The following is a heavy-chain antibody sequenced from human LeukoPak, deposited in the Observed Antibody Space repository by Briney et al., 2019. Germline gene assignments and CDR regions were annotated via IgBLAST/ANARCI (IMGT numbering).Heavy chain of an antibody. D-gene: IGHD6-13*01. V-gene: IGHV1-2*02. J-gene: IGHJ3*01. Sequence: ASVKVYCKASGFTFTDYYMHWVRQAPGQGLEWMGYIYPKSRDTNYEQNFQGRVTMTSDTSMSTVYMELTGLRSDDTAVYYCARDEAADGTNALDVWGQGTMVTVSS. CDR2: IYPKSRDT. CDR3: ARDEAADGTNALDV. CDR1: GFTFTDYY.